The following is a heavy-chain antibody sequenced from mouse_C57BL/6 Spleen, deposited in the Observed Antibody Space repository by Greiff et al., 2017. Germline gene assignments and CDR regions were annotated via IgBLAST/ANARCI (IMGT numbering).Heavy chain of an antibody. Sequence: VQLQQSGAELVKPGASVKLSCKASGYTFTSYWMHWVKQRPGRGLEWIGRIDPNSGGTKYNEKFKSKATLTVDKPSSTAYMQLSSLTSEDSAVYYCAEDYGRSAGYCGVWGTGTTVTVSS. V-gene: IGHV1-72*01. CDR3: AEDYGRSAGYCGV. CDR2: IDPNSGGT. CDR1: GYTFTSYW. D-gene: IGHD1-1*01. J-gene: IGHJ1*03.